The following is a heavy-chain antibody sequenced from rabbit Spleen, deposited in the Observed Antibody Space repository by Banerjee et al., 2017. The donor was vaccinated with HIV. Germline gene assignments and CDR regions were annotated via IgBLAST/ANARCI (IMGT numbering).Heavy chain of an antibody. J-gene: IGHJ6*01. CDR3: ARDAGTSFSTYGMDL. V-gene: IGHV1S45*01. Sequence: QEQLVESGGGLVQPEGSLTLTCTASGFSFSNIYWISWVRQAPGKGLEWIAYIYTARPVYATWAKGRFTISRTSSTTVTLQMTSLTAADTATYFCARDAGTSFSTYGMDLWGPGTLVTVS. CDR2: IYTARP. D-gene: IGHD8-1*01. CDR1: GFSFSNIYW.